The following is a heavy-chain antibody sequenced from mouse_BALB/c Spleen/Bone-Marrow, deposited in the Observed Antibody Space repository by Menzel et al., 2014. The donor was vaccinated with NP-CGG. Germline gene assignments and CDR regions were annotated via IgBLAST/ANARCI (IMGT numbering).Heavy chain of an antibody. CDR2: IYPGDGET. V-gene: IGHV1-80*01. CDR3: ARKDGDY. J-gene: IGHJ2*01. D-gene: IGHD2-3*01. CDR1: GYPFSSYW. Sequence: QVQLQQSGAELVRPGSSVKISCKASGYPFSSYWMNWVKQRPGQGLEWIGQIYPGDGETNYNGKFKGNATLTADKSSSTAYMQLISLTAEDSAVYFCARKDGDYWGQGTTLTVSS.